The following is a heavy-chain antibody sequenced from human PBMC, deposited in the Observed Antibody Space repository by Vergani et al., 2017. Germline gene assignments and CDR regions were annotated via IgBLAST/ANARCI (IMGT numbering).Heavy chain of an antibody. D-gene: IGHD2-2*01. V-gene: IGHV4-39*01. J-gene: IGHJ3*02. CDR1: GGSISSSCYY. Sequence: QLQLQESGPGLVKPSETLSLTCTVSGGSISSSCYYWGWIRQPPGKGLEWIGSIYYSGSTYYNPSLKSRVTISVDTSKNQFSLKLSSVTAADTAVYYCARQTVVPAANDAFDIWGQGTMVTVSS. CDR2: IYYSGST. CDR3: ARQTVVPAANDAFDI.